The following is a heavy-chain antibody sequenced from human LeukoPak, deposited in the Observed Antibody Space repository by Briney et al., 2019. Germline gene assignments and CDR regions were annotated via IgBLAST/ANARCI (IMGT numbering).Heavy chain of an antibody. V-gene: IGHV3-30*02. CDR1: GFTFSSYG. CDR2: IRYDGSNK. D-gene: IGHD6-13*01. J-gene: IGHJ3*02. Sequence: GGSLRLSCAASGFTFSSYGMHWVRQAPGKGLEWVAFIRYDGSNKYYADSVKGRFTISGDNSKNTLYLQMNSLRAEDTAVYYCARVFRGSSADAFDIWGQGTMVTVSS. CDR3: ARVFRGSSADAFDI.